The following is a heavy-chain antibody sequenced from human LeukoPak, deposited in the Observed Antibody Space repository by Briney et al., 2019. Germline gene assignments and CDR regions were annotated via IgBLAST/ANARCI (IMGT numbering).Heavy chain of an antibody. CDR3: ARDDGSSGYYHRIWFDP. CDR2: IIPIFGTA. V-gene: IGHV1-69*05. CDR1: GGTFSSYA. Sequence: SVKVSCKASGGTFSSYAISWVRQAPGQGLEWMGGIIPIFGTANYAQKFQGRVTITTDESTSTAYMELSSLRSENTAVYYCARDDGSSGYYHRIWFDPWGQGTLVTVSS. D-gene: IGHD3-22*01. J-gene: IGHJ5*02.